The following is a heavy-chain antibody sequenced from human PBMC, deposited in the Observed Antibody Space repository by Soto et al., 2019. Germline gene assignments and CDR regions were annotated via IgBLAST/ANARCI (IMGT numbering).Heavy chain of an antibody. CDR1: GFTFSSYA. V-gene: IGHV3-23*01. Sequence: PGGSLRLSCAASGFTFSSYAMSWVRQAPGKGLEWVSAISCSGSSTYYADSVKGRFTISRDNSKNTLYLQMNSLRAEDTAVYYCARDGEKRTYYYGSGSFDYWGQGTLVTVSS. J-gene: IGHJ4*02. CDR2: ISCSGSST. D-gene: IGHD3-10*01. CDR3: ARDGEKRTYYYGSGSFDY.